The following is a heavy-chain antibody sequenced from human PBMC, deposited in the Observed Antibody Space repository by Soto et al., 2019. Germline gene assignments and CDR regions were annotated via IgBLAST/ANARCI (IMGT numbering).Heavy chain of an antibody. CDR3: ARFLSKYYYDSSGYYGYDAFDI. Sequence: GGSLRLSCAASGFTFSSYAMHWVRQAPGKGLEWVAVISYDGSNKYYADSVKGRFTISRDNSKNTLYLQMNSLRAEDTAVYYCARFLSKYYYDSSGYYGYDAFDIWGQGTMVTVSS. D-gene: IGHD3-22*01. CDR2: ISYDGSNK. CDR1: GFTFSSYA. J-gene: IGHJ3*02. V-gene: IGHV3-30*04.